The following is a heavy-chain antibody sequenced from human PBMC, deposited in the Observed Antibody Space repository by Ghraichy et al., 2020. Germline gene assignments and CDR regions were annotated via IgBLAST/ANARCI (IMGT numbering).Heavy chain of an antibody. CDR1: GFTFSSYN. CDR3: ARDSYCTGGTCYSWSHTFDM. J-gene: IGHJ3*02. Sequence: GGSLRLSCTASGFTFSSYNMNWVRQAPGKGLEWVSYISSSGSTIYYADSVKDRFTISRDTAKNSLYLQMNSLRDEDSAVYFCARDSYCTGGTCYSWSHTFDMWGQGTMVTVSS. V-gene: IGHV3-48*02. CDR2: ISSSGSTI. D-gene: IGHD2-15*01.